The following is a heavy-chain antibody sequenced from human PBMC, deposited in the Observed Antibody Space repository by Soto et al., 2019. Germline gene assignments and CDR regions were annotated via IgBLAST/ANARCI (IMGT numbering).Heavy chain of an antibody. V-gene: IGHV3-15*07. CDR2: IKSKTDGGTT. J-gene: IGHJ4*02. CDR1: FFTFSNAW. CDR3: TTEFLRLLFDY. D-gene: IGHD2-21*01. Sequence: PVWSLRLSCSSSFFTFSNAWMNLVLQYPGKGLEWVGRIKSKTDGGTTDYAAPVKGRFTISRDDSKNTLYPQMNSLKTEDTAVYYCTTEFLRLLFDYWGQGTLVTVSS.